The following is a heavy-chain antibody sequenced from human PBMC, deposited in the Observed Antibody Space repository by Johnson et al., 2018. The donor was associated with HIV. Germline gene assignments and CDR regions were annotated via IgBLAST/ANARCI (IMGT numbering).Heavy chain of an antibody. V-gene: IGHV3-30*02. J-gene: IGHJ3*02. CDR3: ARARWYLGGGSCCAFDI. D-gene: IGHD2-15*01. CDR1: GFTFDDYG. Sequence: QVQLVESGGGVVRPGGSLRLSCAASGFTFDDYGMSWVRQAPWKGLEWVSFIRYDGSDKHYADSVKGRFTISRDNAKNSLYLQMNSLRAEDTAVYYCARARWYLGGGSCCAFDIWGQGTMVTVSS. CDR2: IRYDGSDK.